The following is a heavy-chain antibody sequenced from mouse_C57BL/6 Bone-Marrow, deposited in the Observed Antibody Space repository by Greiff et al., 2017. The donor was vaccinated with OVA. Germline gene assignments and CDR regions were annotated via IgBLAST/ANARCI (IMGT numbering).Heavy chain of an antibody. D-gene: IGHD1-1*02. CDR2: IDPENGDT. Sequence: EVKLQESGAELVRPGASVKLSCTASGFNIKDDYMHWVKQRPEQGLEWIGWIDPENGDTEYASKFQGKATITADTSSNTAYLQLSSLTSEDTAVYYCTTKGGSSFAYWGQGTLVTVSA. V-gene: IGHV14-4*01. CDR3: TTKGGSSFAY. CDR1: GFNIKDDY. J-gene: IGHJ3*01.